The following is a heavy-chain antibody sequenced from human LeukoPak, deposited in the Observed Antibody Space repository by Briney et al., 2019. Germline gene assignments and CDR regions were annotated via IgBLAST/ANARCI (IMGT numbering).Heavy chain of an antibody. V-gene: IGHV1-69*01. Sequence: SVKVSCKASGGTFSSYAISWVRQAPGQGLEWMGGIIPIFGTANYAQKFQGRVTITADESTSTAYMELSSLRSEDTAVYYCARVPYGDSTDCYYYGMDVWGQGTTVTVSS. CDR3: ARVPYGDSTDCYYYGMDV. J-gene: IGHJ6*02. CDR2: IIPIFGTA. CDR1: GGTFSSYA. D-gene: IGHD4-17*01.